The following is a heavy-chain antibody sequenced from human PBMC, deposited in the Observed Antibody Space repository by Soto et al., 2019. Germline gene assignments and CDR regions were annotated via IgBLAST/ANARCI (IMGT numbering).Heavy chain of an antibody. Sequence: EVQLVESGGGLVQPGGSLRLSCAASGFTFSSYWMSWVRQAPGKGLEWVANIKQDGSEKYYVDSVKGRFTISRDNAKNSLYLQMNSLRAEDTAVYYCVREDGGNSGDAFDIWGQGTMVTVSS. V-gene: IGHV3-7*01. CDR3: VREDGGNSGDAFDI. D-gene: IGHD2-21*02. CDR2: IKQDGSEK. J-gene: IGHJ3*02. CDR1: GFTFSSYW.